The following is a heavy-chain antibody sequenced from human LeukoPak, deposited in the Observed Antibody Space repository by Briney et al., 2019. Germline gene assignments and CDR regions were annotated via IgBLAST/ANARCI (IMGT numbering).Heavy chain of an antibody. CDR3: ARDIWYYGMDV. J-gene: IGHJ6*02. V-gene: IGHV3-74*01. D-gene: IGHD3-16*01. CDR2: INRDGTET. CDR1: GFSFSSDW. Sequence: GGSLRLSCAASGFSFSSDWRPWVRQAPGKGLVWVSRINRDGTETNYAGSVKGRFTISRDNAKNTLYLQMNSLRAEDTAVYYCARDIWYYGMDVWGQGTTVTVSS.